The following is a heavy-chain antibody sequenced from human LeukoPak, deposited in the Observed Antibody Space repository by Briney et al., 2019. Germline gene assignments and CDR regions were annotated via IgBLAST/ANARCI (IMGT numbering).Heavy chain of an antibody. Sequence: GGSLRLSCAASGFTFSSYAMSWVRQAPGKGLEWVSAISGSGGSTYYADSVKGRFTISRDNSKNTLYLQMNSLRAEDTAVYYCAKGVGDIVVVVAANNWFDPWGQGTLVTVSS. CDR2: ISGSGGST. CDR1: GFTFSSYA. J-gene: IGHJ5*02. V-gene: IGHV3-23*01. D-gene: IGHD2-15*01. CDR3: AKGVGDIVVVVAANNWFDP.